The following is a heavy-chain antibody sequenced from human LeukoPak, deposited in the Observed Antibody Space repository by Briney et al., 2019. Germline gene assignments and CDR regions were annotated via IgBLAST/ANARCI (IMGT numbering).Heavy chain of an antibody. CDR3: ARDASSWAGWFDP. D-gene: IGHD6-13*01. J-gene: IGHJ5*02. CDR1: GGSISSYF. Sequence: SETLSLTCTVSGGSISSYFWSWIRQPPGKGLEWIGYIYYSGSTNYNPSLKSRVTISVDTSKNQVSLKLSSVTAADTAMYYCARDASSWAGWFDPWGQGTLVTASS. V-gene: IGHV4-59*01. CDR2: IYYSGST.